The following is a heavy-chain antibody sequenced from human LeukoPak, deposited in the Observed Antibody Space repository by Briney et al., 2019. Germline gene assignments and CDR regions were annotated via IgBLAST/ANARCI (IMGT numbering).Heavy chain of an antibody. CDR2: IIPIFDTT. Sequence: ASVKVSCKASGYTFTSYGISWVRQAPGQGLEWMGGIIPIFDTTNSAQKFQGRVTITADESTSTAYMELSSLRSEDTAVYYCAGYSSGYKDSFFDYWGQGTLVTVSS. D-gene: IGHD3-22*01. CDR1: GYTFTSYG. J-gene: IGHJ4*02. V-gene: IGHV1-69*13. CDR3: AGYSSGYKDSFFDY.